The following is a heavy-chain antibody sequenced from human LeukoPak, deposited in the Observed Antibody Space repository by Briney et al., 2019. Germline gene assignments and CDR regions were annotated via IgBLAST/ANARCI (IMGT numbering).Heavy chain of an antibody. J-gene: IGHJ6*03. V-gene: IGHV3-30*02. D-gene: IGHD6-19*01. Sequence: GGSLRLSCAASGFTFSTHGMHWVRQAPGKGLEWVAFIRYDGINKYYADSVKGRFTISRDNSKNSLYLQMNSLRAEDTALYYCAKDVRAVAGTWSHMDVWGKGTTVTVSS. CDR1: GFTFSTHG. CDR3: AKDVRAVAGTWSHMDV. CDR2: IRYDGINK.